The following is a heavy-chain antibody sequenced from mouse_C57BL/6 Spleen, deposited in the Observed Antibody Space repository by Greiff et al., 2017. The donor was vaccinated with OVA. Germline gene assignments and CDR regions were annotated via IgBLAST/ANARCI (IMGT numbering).Heavy chain of an antibody. D-gene: IGHD2-4*01. Sequence: VQLQQPGAELVRPGTSVKLSCKASGYTFTSYWMHWVKQRPGQGLEWIGVIDPSDSYTNYNQKFKGKATLTVDTSSSTAYMQLSSLTSEDSAVYYCARNSIYYDYDGREYYFDYWGQGTTLTVSS. V-gene: IGHV1-59*01. CDR1: GYTFTSYW. CDR3: ARNSIYYDYDGREYYFDY. CDR2: IDPSDSYT. J-gene: IGHJ2*01.